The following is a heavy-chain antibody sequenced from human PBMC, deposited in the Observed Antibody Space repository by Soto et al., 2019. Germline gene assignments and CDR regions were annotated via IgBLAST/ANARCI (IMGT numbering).Heavy chain of an antibody. CDR1: GFTFDDYA. J-gene: IGHJ6*03. CDR3: AKAGDYGSGSYYSLELGGGIYYMDV. Sequence: GGSLRLSCAASGFTFDDYAMHWVRQAPGKGLEWVSGISWNSGSIGYADSVKGRFTISRDNAKNSLYLQMNSLRAEDTALYYCAKAGDYGSGSYYSLELGGGIYYMDVWGKGTTVTVSS. CDR2: ISWNSGSI. V-gene: IGHV3-9*01. D-gene: IGHD3-10*01.